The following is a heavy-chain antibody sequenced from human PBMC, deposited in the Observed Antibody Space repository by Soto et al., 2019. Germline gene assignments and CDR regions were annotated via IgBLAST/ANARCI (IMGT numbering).Heavy chain of an antibody. V-gene: IGHV4-34*09. CDR2: IYYSGST. J-gene: IGHJ4*02. CDR1: GGSFSGYY. D-gene: IGHD6-19*01. CDR3: ARDPGRSSGWPPRVDY. Sequence: SETLSLTCAVYGGSFSGYYWSWIRQPPGKGLEWIGYIYYSGSTYYNPSLKSRVTISVDTSKNQFSLKLSSVTAADTAVYYCARDPGRSSGWPPRVDYWGQGTLGTVSS.